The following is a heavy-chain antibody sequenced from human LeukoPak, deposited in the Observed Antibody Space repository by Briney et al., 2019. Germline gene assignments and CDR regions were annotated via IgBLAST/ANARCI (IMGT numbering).Heavy chain of an antibody. CDR1: GYTFTGYY. J-gene: IGHJ4*02. D-gene: IGHD3-10*01. V-gene: IGHV1-2*06. CDR2: INPNSGGT. Sequence: GASVTVSCKASGYTFTGYYIHWVRQAPGQGREWMGRINPNSGGTNYAQKFQGRVTMTRDTSISTAYMELNRLRSDDTAVYYCARDASVNYYYCCLWGQGTLVTVSS. CDR3: ARDASVNYYYCCL.